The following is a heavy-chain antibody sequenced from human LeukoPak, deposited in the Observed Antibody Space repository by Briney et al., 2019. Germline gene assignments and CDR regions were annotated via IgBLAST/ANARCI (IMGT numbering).Heavy chain of an antibody. V-gene: IGHV3-23*01. D-gene: IGHD6-13*01. Sequence: GGSLRLSCAASGFTFRNYAMSWVRQAPGKGLEWASAISGRGDSTYYADSLKGRFTISRDNAKNSLYLQMNSLRAEDTAVYYCARGIAATGTLLDYWGQGTLVTVSS. CDR2: ISGRGDST. J-gene: IGHJ4*02. CDR1: GFTFRNYA. CDR3: ARGIAATGTLLDY.